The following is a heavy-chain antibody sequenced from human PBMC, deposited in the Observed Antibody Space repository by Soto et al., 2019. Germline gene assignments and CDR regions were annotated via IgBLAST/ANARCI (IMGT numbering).Heavy chain of an antibody. CDR1: AGDFSGDY. Sequence: SATLSLTFAVYAGDFSGDYWRWIRQPPGKVLEWIGEINHSGSTNYNPSLKSRVTISVDTSKNQFSLKLSSVTAADTAVYYCARGPSLRFLEWLFFDYWGQGTLVTVSS. CDR2: INHSGST. V-gene: IGHV4-34*01. D-gene: IGHD3-3*01. J-gene: IGHJ4*02. CDR3: ARGPSLRFLEWLFFDY.